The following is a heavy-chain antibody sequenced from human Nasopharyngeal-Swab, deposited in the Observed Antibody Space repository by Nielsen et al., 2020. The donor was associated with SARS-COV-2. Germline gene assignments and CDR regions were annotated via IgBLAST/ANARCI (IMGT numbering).Heavy chain of an antibody. J-gene: IGHJ4*02. Sequence: SETLSLTCTVSGGSISSYYCSWIRQPPGKGLEWIGYIYYSGSTNYNPSLKSRVTISVDTSKNQFSLKLSSVTAADTAVYYCARIGCSSTSCYSFDYWGQGTLVTVSS. CDR3: ARIGCSSTSCYSFDY. CDR1: GGSISSYY. D-gene: IGHD2-2*01. CDR2: IYYSGST. V-gene: IGHV4-59*01.